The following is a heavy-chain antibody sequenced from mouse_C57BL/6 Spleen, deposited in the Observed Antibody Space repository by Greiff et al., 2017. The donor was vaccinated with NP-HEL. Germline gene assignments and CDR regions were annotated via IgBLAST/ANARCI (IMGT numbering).Heavy chain of an antibody. CDR3: ARIYDYDAGAWFAY. CDR1: GYTFTDYT. D-gene: IGHD2-4*01. V-gene: IGHV1-22*01. Sequence: EVQLQQSGPELVKPGASVKMSCKASGYTFTDYTMHWVKQSHGKSLEWIGYINPNNGGTSYNQKFKGKATLTVNKSSSTAYMELRSLTSEDSAVYYCARIYDYDAGAWFAYWGQGTLVTVSA. CDR2: INPNNGGT. J-gene: IGHJ3*01.